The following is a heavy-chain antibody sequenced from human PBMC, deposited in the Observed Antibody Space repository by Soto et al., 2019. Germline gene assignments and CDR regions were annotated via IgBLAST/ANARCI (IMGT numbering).Heavy chain of an antibody. CDR1: GFTFSSYA. V-gene: IGHV3-30-3*01. Sequence: QVQLVESGGGVVQPGRSLRLSCAASGFTFSSYAMHWVRQAPGKGLEWVAVISYDGSNKYYADSVKGRFTISRDNSKNTLYLQMNSLRAEDTAVYYCARAWGGGEMATPDFDYWGQGTLVTVSS. CDR2: ISYDGSNK. D-gene: IGHD2-15*01. J-gene: IGHJ4*02. CDR3: ARAWGGGEMATPDFDY.